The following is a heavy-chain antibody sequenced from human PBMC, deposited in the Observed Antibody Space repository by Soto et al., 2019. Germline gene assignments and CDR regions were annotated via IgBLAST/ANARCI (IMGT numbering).Heavy chain of an antibody. D-gene: IGHD1-7*01. V-gene: IGHV3-33*03. Sequence: QAQLVESGGGVVQPGTSLRLSCAASGFTISTHGMHWVRQAPGKGLEWLANIWYDGSNKFYAESMKGRFSISKDSSKNTLYLQMSSLRAEDTAVYYCAAATTWNFHFPYWGQGTQVTVSS. CDR2: IWYDGSNK. J-gene: IGHJ4*02. CDR1: GFTISTHG. CDR3: AAATTWNFHFPY.